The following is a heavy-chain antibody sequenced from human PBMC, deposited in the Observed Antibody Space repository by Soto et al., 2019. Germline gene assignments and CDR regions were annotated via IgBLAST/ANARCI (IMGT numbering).Heavy chain of an antibody. CDR2: IYWDDDK. CDR3: AHKGGRGAAMDV. CDR1: GFSVSTSGVG. V-gene: IGHV2-5*02. Sequence: QITLKESGPTLVKPTQTLTLTCTFSGFSVSTSGVGVAWIRQPPGKALEWLALIYWDDDKRYSPFLQSRVTILKXXSKNQVVLTMTNMDPVDTATYYCAHKGGRGAAMDVWGQGTTVTVSS. J-gene: IGHJ6*02. D-gene: IGHD2-15*01.